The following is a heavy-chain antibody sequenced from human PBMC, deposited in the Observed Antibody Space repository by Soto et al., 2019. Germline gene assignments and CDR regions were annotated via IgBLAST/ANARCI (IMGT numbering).Heavy chain of an antibody. V-gene: IGHV3-23*01. CDR3: AKGGLSYYDFWSGYYFDY. CDR2: ISGSGGST. Sequence: GVSLRLSCAASGFTFTSYAMSWIRQAPGKGLGWVSAISGSGGSTYYADSVKGRFTISRDNSKNTLYLQMNSLRAEDTAVYYCAKGGLSYYDFWSGYYFDYWGQGT. CDR1: GFTFTSYA. D-gene: IGHD3-3*01. J-gene: IGHJ4*02.